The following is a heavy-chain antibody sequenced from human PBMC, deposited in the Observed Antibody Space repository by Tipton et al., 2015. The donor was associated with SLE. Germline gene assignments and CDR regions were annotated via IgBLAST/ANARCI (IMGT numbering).Heavy chain of an antibody. CDR1: DHSLISGFF. Sequence: TLSLTCVVSDHSLISGFFWAWFRQSPGKGLEWIGSIYHSGTTYYNPSPKSRVTMSVDTSQNQFSLKVTSVTAADTAIYYCARVRVAATIAHYFDYWGPGTRVTVSS. CDR3: ARVRVAATIAHYFDY. V-gene: IGHV4-38-2*01. CDR2: IYHSGTT. D-gene: IGHD6-13*01. J-gene: IGHJ4*02.